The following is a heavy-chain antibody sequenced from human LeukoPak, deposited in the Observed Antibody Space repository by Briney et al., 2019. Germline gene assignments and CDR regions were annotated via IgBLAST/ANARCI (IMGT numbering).Heavy chain of an antibody. V-gene: IGHV4-39*01. CDR3: ARLSSSSSTALDY. J-gene: IGHJ4*02. Sequence: PSETLSLTCTVPGGSISSSSYYWGWIRQPPGKGLEWIGSIYYSGSTYYNPSLKSRVTISVDTSKNQFSLKLSSVTAADTAVYYCARLSSSSSTALDYWGQGTLVTVSS. CDR1: GGSISSSSYY. D-gene: IGHD6-6*01. CDR2: IYYSGST.